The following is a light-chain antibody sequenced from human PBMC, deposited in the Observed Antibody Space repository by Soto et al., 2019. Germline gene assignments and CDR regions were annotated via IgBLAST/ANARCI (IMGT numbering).Light chain of an antibody. V-gene: IGKV3-20*01. CDR3: QQYCWSPLP. CDR1: QSVSSSY. J-gene: IGKJ4*01. CDR2: GAS. Sequence: EIVLTQSPGTLSLSPGERATLSCRASQSVSSSYLAWYQQKPGQAPRLLIYGASSRATGIPDRFSGSGSGESFPFNISRLEAGGLGGYYCQQYCWSPLPFGGGNKVEIK.